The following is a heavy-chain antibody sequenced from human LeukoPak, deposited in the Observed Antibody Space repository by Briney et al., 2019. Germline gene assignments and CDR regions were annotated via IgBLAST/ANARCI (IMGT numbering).Heavy chain of an antibody. CDR3: ARGYSATYGRFDP. CDR2: IYYTGNT. D-gene: IGHD1-26*01. CDR1: GGSISSYY. V-gene: IGHV4-59*01. Sequence: SETLSLTCTVSGGSISSYYWSWIRQPPGKGLEWIGYIYYTGNTNYNPSLKSRVTISVDTSKNQFSLKLTSVTDADTAVYFCARGYSATYGRFDPWGQGTLVTVSS. J-gene: IGHJ5*02.